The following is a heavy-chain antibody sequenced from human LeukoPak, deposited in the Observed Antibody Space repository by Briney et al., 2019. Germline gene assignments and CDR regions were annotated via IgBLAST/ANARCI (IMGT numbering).Heavy chain of an antibody. CDR1: GFTFSIYE. D-gene: IGHD4-11*01. CDR3: ASQFSGDYSNYVPFDY. V-gene: IGHV3-48*03. Sequence: GGSLRLSCAASGFTFSIYEMNWVRQAPGKGLEWVSYISSSGSTIYYADSVEGRFTISRDNAKNSLYLQMNSLRAEDTAVYYCASQFSGDYSNYVPFDYWGQGTLVTVSS. CDR2: ISSSGSTI. J-gene: IGHJ4*02.